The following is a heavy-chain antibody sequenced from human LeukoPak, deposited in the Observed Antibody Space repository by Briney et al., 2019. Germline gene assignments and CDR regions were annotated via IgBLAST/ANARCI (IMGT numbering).Heavy chain of an antibody. CDR2: ISYDGSNK. Sequence: GGSLRLSCAASGFTFSSYAMHWVRQAPGKGLEWVAVISYDGSNKYYADSVKGRFTISRDNSKNTLYLQMNSLRAEDTAVYYCARDATVTTVGATLYWGQGTLVTASS. CDR1: GFTFSSYA. V-gene: IGHV3-30*04. D-gene: IGHD4-17*01. J-gene: IGHJ4*02. CDR3: ARDATVTTVGATLY.